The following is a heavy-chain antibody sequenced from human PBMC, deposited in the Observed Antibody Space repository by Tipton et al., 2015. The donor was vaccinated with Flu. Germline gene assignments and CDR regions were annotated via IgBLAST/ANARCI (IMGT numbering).Heavy chain of an antibody. J-gene: IGHJ4*02. CDR3: AIPRYCSGGSCYTQIDY. D-gene: IGHD2-15*01. CDR1: GGSISSSSYY. V-gene: IGHV4-39*07. Sequence: LRLSCTVSGGSISSSSYYWGWIRQPPGMGLEWIGSIYYSGSTYYNPSLKSRVTISVDTSKNQFSLKLSSVTAADTAVYYCAIPRYCSGGSCYTQIDYWGQGTLVTVSS. CDR2: IYYSGST.